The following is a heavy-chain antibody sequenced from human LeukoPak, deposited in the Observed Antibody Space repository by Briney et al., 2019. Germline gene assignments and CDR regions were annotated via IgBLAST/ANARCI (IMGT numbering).Heavy chain of an antibody. D-gene: IGHD1-26*01. CDR3: TSGRPLGFDY. CDR1: GGSISSYY. J-gene: IGHJ4*02. V-gene: IGHV4-59*13. CDR2: IYYSGST. Sequence: SETLSLTCTVSGGSISSYYWSWIRQPPGKGLQWIGYIYYSGSTNYNPSLKSRVTISVDTSKNQFSLKLSSVTAADTAVYYCTSGRPLGFDYWGQGTLVTVSS.